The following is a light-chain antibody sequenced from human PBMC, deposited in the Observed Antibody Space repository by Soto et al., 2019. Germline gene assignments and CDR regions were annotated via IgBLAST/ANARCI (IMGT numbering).Light chain of an antibody. Sequence: IQLNQTPSTLSASHEERVTITCRASQSLSGGLAWYQQTPGKAPKLLISDAFRLESGVPSRFRGSGSGTEFSLTISSLQPGDSATFYCQQYASYPWTFGRGTKVDIK. CDR2: DAF. V-gene: IGKV1-5*01. CDR1: QSLSGG. J-gene: IGKJ1*01. CDR3: QQYASYPWT.